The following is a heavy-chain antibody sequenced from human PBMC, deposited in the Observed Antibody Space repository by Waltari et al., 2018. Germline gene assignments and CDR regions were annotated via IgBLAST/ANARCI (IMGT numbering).Heavy chain of an antibody. CDR2: INPNSGGT. CDR1: GYTFTGYY. J-gene: IGHJ4*02. Sequence: QVQLVQSGAEVKKPGASVKVSCKASGYTFTGYYMHWVRQAPGQGLEWMGWINPNSGGTNYAQKSQGRVTMTRDTSISTAYMELSRLGSDDTAVYYCARDEGYNYGYVDYWGQGTLVTVSS. CDR3: ARDEGYNYGYVDY. D-gene: IGHD5-18*01. V-gene: IGHV1-2*02.